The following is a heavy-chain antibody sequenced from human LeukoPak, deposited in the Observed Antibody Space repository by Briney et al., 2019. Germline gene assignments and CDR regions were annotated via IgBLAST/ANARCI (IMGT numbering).Heavy chain of an antibody. CDR1: GFTFSSYW. CDR2: IKQDGSEK. Sequence: GGSLRLSCAASGFTFSSYWMSWVRQAPGKGLEWVANIKQDGSEKYYVDSLKGRFTIFRDNTKNSLFLQMNSLRAEDTAMYYCARDHLRHFAFDYWGQGTLVTVSS. J-gene: IGHJ4*02. V-gene: IGHV3-7*03. CDR3: ARDHLRHFAFDY. D-gene: IGHD2/OR15-2a*01.